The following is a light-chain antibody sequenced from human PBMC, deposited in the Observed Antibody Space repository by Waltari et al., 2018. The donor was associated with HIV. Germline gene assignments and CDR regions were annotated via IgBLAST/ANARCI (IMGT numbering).Light chain of an antibody. Sequence: EIVLTQSPGTLSSSPGERAILSCRASQSVSNSYLAWYQQKPGQAPRLLIYGASSRATGHPYRFSGSVSGTDFTLTIRRLEPEDFAVYNCQQYGSSPSTFGQGTKVEIK. CDR1: QSVSNSY. V-gene: IGKV3-20*01. CDR3: QQYGSSPST. J-gene: IGKJ1*01. CDR2: GAS.